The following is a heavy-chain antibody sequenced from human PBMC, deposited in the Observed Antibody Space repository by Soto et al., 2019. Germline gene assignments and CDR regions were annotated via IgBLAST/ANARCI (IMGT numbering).Heavy chain of an antibody. CDR2: IYYSGST. CDR1: GGSISSGGYY. D-gene: IGHD5-18*01. J-gene: IGHJ6*02. V-gene: IGHV4-31*03. Sequence: PSETLSLTCTVSGGSISSGGYYWSWIRQHPGKGLEWIGYIYYSGSTYYNPSLKSRVTISVDTSKNQFSLKLSSVTAADTAVYYCARRGYSYGLLYYYGMDVWGQGTTVTVSS. CDR3: ARRGYSYGLLYYYGMDV.